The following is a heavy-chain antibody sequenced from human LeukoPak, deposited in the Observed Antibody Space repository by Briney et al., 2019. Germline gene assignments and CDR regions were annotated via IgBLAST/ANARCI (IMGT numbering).Heavy chain of an antibody. D-gene: IGHD2-2*01. CDR2: MSYDGSNK. V-gene: IGHV3-30*18. J-gene: IGHJ4*02. Sequence: GGSLRLSCAASEFTFSDYGMHWVRQAPGKGLEWVAVMSYDGSNKYYADSAKGRFTISRDNSKNTLYLQMNSLRAEDTAVYYCAKAPGYCTSTSCSIDYWGQGTLVTVSS. CDR3: AKAPGYCTSTSCSIDY. CDR1: EFTFSDYG.